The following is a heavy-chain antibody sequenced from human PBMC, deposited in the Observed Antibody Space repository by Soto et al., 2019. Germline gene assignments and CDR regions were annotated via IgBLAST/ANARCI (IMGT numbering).Heavy chain of an antibody. CDR1: GFTFSSYG. CDR2: IWYDGSNK. J-gene: IGHJ4*02. V-gene: IGHV3-33*01. Sequence: GGSLRLSCAASGFTFSSYGMHWVRQAPGKGLEWVAVIWYDGSNKYYADSVKGRFTISRDNSKNTLYLQMNSLRAEDTAVYYCARDLYSYGLDYWGQGTLVTVSS. CDR3: ARDLYSYGLDY. D-gene: IGHD5-18*01.